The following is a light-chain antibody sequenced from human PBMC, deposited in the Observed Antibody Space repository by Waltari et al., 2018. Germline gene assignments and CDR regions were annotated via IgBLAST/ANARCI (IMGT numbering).Light chain of an antibody. CDR2: LGS. Sequence: DIAMTQSPLSLPVTLGEQASISCRSSQSLLYSNGYNYLEWYLQKPGQSPQLLIYLGSMRASGVPDRFNGSGSGTDFTLRSSRLEAEDVGVYYCMQSLQTPPYTFGQGTKLEIK. CDR1: QSLLYSNGYNY. J-gene: IGKJ2*01. V-gene: IGKV2-28*01. CDR3: MQSLQTPPYT.